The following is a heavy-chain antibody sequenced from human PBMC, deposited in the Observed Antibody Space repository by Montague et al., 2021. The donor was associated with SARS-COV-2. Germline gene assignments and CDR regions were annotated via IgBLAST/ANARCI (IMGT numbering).Heavy chain of an antibody. CDR1: GGSISSYY. Sequence: SETLSLTCTVSGGSISSYYWSWIRQPPGKGLEWIRYIYYSGSTNYNPSLKSRVTISVDTSKNQFSLKLSSVTAADTAVYYCARRALGYCSSTSCETAFDIWGQGTMVTVSS. V-gene: IGHV4-59*08. CDR3: ARRALGYCSSTSCETAFDI. CDR2: IYYSGST. J-gene: IGHJ3*02. D-gene: IGHD2-2*01.